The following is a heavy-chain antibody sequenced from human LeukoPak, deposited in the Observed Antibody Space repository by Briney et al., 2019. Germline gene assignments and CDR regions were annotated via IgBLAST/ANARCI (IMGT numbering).Heavy chain of an antibody. CDR3: TTVTYWEWELSRGYYFDY. CDR2: ISYDGSNK. V-gene: IGHV3-30*04. D-gene: IGHD1-26*01. Sequence: QPGRSLRLSCAASGFTFSSYAMHWVRQAPGKGLEWVAVISYDGSNKYYADSVKGRFTISRDNSKNTLYLQMNSLRAEDTAVYYCTTVTYWEWELSRGYYFDYWGQGTLVTVSS. CDR1: GFTFSSYA. J-gene: IGHJ4*02.